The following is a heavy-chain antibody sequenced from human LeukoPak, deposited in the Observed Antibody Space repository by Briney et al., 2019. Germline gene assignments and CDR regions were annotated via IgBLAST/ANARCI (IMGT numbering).Heavy chain of an antibody. Sequence: GRSLRLSCKASGFSFSDYPVSWVRQAPGKSLEWVGFIRAKPYGGTTEYAASVKGRFTISRDDSRSLAYLQMNSLKSEDTAVYYCSGGWRRTQGYHHYYTDVWGKGTPVTVSS. CDR1: GFSFSDYP. CDR3: SGGWRRTQGYHHYYTDV. V-gene: IGHV3-49*04. J-gene: IGHJ6*03. D-gene: IGHD2-2*01. CDR2: IRAKPYGGTT.